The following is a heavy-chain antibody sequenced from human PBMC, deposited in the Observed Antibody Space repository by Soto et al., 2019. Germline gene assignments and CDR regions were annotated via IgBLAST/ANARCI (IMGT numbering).Heavy chain of an antibody. J-gene: IGHJ4*02. Sequence: SETLSLTCTVSAGSISTYSWSLIRQPAGQGLEWIGRMYSDGSTTYNPSLKSRVTMSVDTSRSQFSLRLNSVTAADTAVYYCAREARGGYSGISDYWGQGTLVTVSS. CDR2: MYSDGST. CDR3: AREARGGYSGISDY. V-gene: IGHV4-4*07. D-gene: IGHD5-12*01. CDR1: AGSISTYS.